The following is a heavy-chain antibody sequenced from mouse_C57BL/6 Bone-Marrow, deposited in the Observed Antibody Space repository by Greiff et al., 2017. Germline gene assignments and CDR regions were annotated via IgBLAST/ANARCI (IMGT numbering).Heavy chain of an antibody. CDR3: ARLEDSNGYYYAMDY. J-gene: IGHJ4*01. CDR2: IYYSGTI. Sequence: EVKLVESGPGLVKPSQTVFLTCTVTGISITTGNYRWSWIRQFPGNKLEWIGYIYYSGTITYNPSLTSRTTITRDTPKNQFFLEMNSLTAEDTATYYCARLEDSNGYYYAMDYWGQGTSVTVSS. D-gene: IGHD2-5*01. CDR1: GISITTGNYR. V-gene: IGHV3-5*01.